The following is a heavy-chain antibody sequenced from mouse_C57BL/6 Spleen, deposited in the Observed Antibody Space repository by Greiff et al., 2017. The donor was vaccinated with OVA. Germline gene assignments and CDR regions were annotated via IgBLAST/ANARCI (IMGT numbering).Heavy chain of an antibody. Sequence: VQLQQSGAELARPGASVKLSCKASGYTFTSYGISWVKQRTGQGLEWIGEIYPRSGNTYYNEKFKGKATLTADKSSSTAYMELRSLTSEDSAVYFCAREGLDYYGTPSYWGQGTLVTVSA. CDR2: IYPRSGNT. V-gene: IGHV1-81*01. CDR3: AREGLDYYGTPSY. D-gene: IGHD1-1*01. CDR1: GYTFTSYG. J-gene: IGHJ3*01.